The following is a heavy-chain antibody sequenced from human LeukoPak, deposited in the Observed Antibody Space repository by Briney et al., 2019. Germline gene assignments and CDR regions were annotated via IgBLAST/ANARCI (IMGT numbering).Heavy chain of an antibody. CDR1: GFTFSSYS. Sequence: GSLRLSCXASGFTFSSYSMNWVRQAPGKGLEWVSYISSSSSTIYYADSVRGRFTISRDNAKNSLYLQMNSLRAEDTAVYYCARPRDTMVRGVTGGDAFDIWGQGTMVTVSS. J-gene: IGHJ3*02. V-gene: IGHV3-48*01. D-gene: IGHD3-10*01. CDR3: ARPRDTMVRGVTGGDAFDI. CDR2: ISSSSSTI.